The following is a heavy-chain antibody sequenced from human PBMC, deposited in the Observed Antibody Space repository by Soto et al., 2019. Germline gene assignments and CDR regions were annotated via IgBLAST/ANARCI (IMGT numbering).Heavy chain of an antibody. Sequence: SVKVSCKASGGTFSSYAISWVRQAPGQGLEWMGGIIPIFGTANYAQKFQGRVTITADESTSTAYMELSSLRSEDTAVYYCARDPAYLDDYVWGSYRSNWGQGTLVTVSS. V-gene: IGHV1-69*13. CDR2: IIPIFGTA. J-gene: IGHJ4*02. D-gene: IGHD3-16*02. CDR3: ARDPAYLDDYVWGSYRSN. CDR1: GGTFSSYA.